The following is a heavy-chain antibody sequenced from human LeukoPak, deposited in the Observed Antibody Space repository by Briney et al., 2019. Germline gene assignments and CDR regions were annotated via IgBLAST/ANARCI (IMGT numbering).Heavy chain of an antibody. CDR1: GYTFTTYA. V-gene: IGHV1-3*04. D-gene: IGHD6-6*01. Sequence: GASVKVSCKASGYTFTTYAIHWVRQAPGQRLEWMGWISTYSDNRRYSPKFQGTVTITTDTSASTAYMELSSLRSEDTAVYYCARYRSSFSYAFDIWGQGTMVTVSS. J-gene: IGHJ3*02. CDR2: ISTYSDNR. CDR3: ARYRSSFSYAFDI.